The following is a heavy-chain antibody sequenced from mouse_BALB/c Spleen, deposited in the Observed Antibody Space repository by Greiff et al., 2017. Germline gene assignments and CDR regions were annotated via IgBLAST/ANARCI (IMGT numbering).Heavy chain of an antibody. CDR1: GFTFTDYY. Sequence: EVQLVESGGGLVQPGGSLRLSCATSGFTFTDYYMSWVRQPPGKALEWLGFIRNKANGYTTEYSASVKGRFTISRDNSQSILYLQMNTLRAEDSATYYCARDDGSSYWYFDVWGAGTPVTVSA. CDR2: IRNKANGYTT. V-gene: IGHV7-3*02. D-gene: IGHD1-1*01. J-gene: IGHJ1*01. CDR3: ARDDGSSYWYFDV.